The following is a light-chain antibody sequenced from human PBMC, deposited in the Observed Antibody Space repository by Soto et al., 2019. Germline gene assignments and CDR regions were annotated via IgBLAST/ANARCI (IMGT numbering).Light chain of an antibody. CDR2: AVT. CDR1: SSDVGGYNY. CDR3: SSYAGSSNLV. V-gene: IGLV2-14*01. Sequence: QSALTQPASVSGSPGQSITISCTGTSSDVGGYNYVSWYQQHPGKAPKLMIYAVTDRPSGVSSRFSGSKSGNTASLTISGLQAEDEADYYCSSYAGSSNLVFGGGTKVTVL. J-gene: IGLJ2*01.